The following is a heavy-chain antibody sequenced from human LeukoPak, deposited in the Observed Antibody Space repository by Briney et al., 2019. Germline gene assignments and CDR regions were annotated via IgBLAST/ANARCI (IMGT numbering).Heavy chain of an antibody. CDR3: AKDSYSSSGSYYYMDV. CDR2: INSDGSST. Sequence: GGSLRLSCAASEFTFSSCAMSWVRQAPGKGLVWVSRINSDGSSTSYADSVKGRFTISRDNSKNTLYLQMNSLRAEDTAVYYCAKDSYSSSGSYYYMDVWGKGTTVTVSS. CDR1: EFTFSSCA. D-gene: IGHD6-6*01. V-gene: IGHV3-23*01. J-gene: IGHJ6*03.